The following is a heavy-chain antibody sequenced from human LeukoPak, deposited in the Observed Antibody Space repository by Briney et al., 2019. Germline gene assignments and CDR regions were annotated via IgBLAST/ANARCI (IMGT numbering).Heavy chain of an antibody. J-gene: IGHJ4*02. CDR1: GRSISSYY. Sequence: PSETLSLTCTVSGRSISSYYWSWIRQPPRKGLEWVGYIYYSEETKYNPSLKSRVSTSAETSHNHFSLRLSSATAADTAVYYCARQAWKEFGGWGQGTLVTVSS. CDR2: IYYSEET. D-gene: IGHD1-1*01. V-gene: IGHV4-59*08. CDR3: ARQAWKEFGG.